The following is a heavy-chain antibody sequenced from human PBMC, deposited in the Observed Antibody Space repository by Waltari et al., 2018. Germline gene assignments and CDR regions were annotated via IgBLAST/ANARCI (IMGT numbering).Heavy chain of an antibody. CDR2: IYYSGDT. CDR3: ASGVPFGYYYYMDV. D-gene: IGHD3-16*01. J-gene: IGHJ6*03. CDR1: GGPISSSSYY. V-gene: IGHV4-39*01. Sequence: QLQLQESGPGLVKPSETLSLTCTVSGGPISSSSYYWGWIRQPPGKGLEWIGSIYYSGDTLSNPPLKSRVTISVDTSKNQFSLKLSSVTAADTSVYYCASGVPFGYYYYMDVWGKGTTVTVSS.